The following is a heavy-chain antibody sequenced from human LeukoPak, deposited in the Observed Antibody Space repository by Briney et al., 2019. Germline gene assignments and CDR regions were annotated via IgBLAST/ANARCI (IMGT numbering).Heavy chain of an antibody. J-gene: IGHJ2*01. V-gene: IGHV4-31*03. CDR1: GGSISSGGYY. D-gene: IGHD5-24*01. CDR3: ARDKMAHGHFDL. Sequence: SQTLSLTCTVSGGSISSGGYYWSWIRQHPGKGLEWIGYIYYSGSTYYNPSLKSRVTISVDTSKNQFSLKLSSVTAADTAVYYCARDKMAHGHFDLGGGGTLVTVSS. CDR2: IYYSGST.